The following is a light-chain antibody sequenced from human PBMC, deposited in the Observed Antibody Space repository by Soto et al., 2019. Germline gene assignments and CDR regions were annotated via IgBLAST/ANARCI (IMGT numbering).Light chain of an antibody. CDR2: EVN. V-gene: IGLV2-8*01. J-gene: IGLJ1*01. Sequence: QSARTQPPSASGSPGQSVTISCTGTSSDVGRYNYVSWYQQHPGKAPKLMIYEVNERPSGVPDRFSGSKSGNTAFLTVSGLQAEDEADYYCYSYAGSNSFVFGTGTKLTVL. CDR1: SSDVGRYNY. CDR3: YSYAGSNSFV.